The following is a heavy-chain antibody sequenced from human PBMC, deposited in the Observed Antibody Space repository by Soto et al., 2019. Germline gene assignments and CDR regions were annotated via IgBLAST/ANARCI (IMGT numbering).Heavy chain of an antibody. CDR1: GFTFSSYW. D-gene: IGHD6-19*01. V-gene: IGHV3-7*01. J-gene: IGHJ4*02. CDR3: ATNGWYGYYFDY. CDR2: IRQDGSEK. Sequence: GGSLRLSCAASGFTFSSYWMSWVRQAPGKGLEWVANIRQDGSEKYYVDSVKGRFTISRDNAKNSLYLKMNSLRAEDTAVYYCATNGWYGYYFDYWGQGTLVTVSS.